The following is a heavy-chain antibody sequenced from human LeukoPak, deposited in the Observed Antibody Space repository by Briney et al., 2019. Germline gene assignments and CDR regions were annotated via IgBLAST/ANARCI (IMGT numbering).Heavy chain of an antibody. CDR2: ISTSSSYI. CDR1: GFTFSSYW. D-gene: IGHD2-2*01. J-gene: IGHJ4*02. Sequence: GGSLRLSCAASGFTFSSYWMHWVRQAPGKGLEWVSSISTSSSYIYYADSVKGRFTISRDDAKNSLYLQMNSLRAEDTAVYYCARDYPSYCTGSSCYEVYWGQGTLVTVSS. CDR3: ARDYPSYCTGSSCYEVY. V-gene: IGHV3-21*01.